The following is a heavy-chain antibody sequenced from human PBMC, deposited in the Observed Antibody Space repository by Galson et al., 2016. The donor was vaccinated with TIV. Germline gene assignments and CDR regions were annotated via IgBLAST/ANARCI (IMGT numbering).Heavy chain of an antibody. J-gene: IGHJ5*01. CDR3: AKDRGKQWLVPTDS. CDR1: GFTFSTYA. V-gene: IGHV3-23*01. CDR2: ISGTGIST. Sequence: SLRLSCAASGFTFSTYALTWVRQTPGKGLEWVSTISGTGISTYYADSVKGRFTVSRDNSKSTLYLQMNSLRAEDTAIYYCAKDRGKQWLVPTDSLGQGTLVTVSS. D-gene: IGHD6-19*01.